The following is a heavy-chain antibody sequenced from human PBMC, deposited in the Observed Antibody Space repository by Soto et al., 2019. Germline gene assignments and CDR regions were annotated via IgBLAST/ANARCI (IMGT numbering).Heavy chain of an antibody. D-gene: IGHD3-3*01. Sequence: EVQLVESGGGLVQPGGSLRLSCAVSGFAFSSYWMHWVRQTPGKGLVWVSRINSDGTSTAYEDSVKGRFTISRDNAKDTLYLEMNSLRAEDTAVYYCARDGWDLEWLLRVYSYMDFWGKGTTVTVSS. J-gene: IGHJ6*03. CDR1: GFAFSSYW. CDR3: ARDGWDLEWLLRVYSYMDF. CDR2: INSDGTST. V-gene: IGHV3-74*01.